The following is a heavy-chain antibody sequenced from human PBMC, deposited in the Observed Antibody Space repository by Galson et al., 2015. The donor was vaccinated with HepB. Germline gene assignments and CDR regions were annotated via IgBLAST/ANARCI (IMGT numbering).Heavy chain of an antibody. Sequence: SLRLSCAASGFTFSSYWMSWVRQAPGKGLEWVANIKQDGSEKYYVDSVKGRFTISRDNAKNSLYLQMNSLRAEDTAVYYCARDKYASVPAASYWGQGTLVTVSS. CDR2: IKQDGSEK. V-gene: IGHV3-7*03. D-gene: IGHD2-2*01. J-gene: IGHJ4*02. CDR1: GFTFSSYW. CDR3: ARDKYASVPAASY.